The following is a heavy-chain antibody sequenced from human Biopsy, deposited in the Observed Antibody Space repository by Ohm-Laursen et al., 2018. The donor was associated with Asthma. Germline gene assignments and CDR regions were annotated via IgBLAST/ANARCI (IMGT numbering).Heavy chain of an antibody. V-gene: IGHV3-7*01. Sequence: LSLSCAASGFTFGDYWMSWVRQVPGKGLEWVANIKHDGSEKNHVDSLKGRFTFSRDNAKNSLYLQMNSLRAEDMAVYYCARTFHFWSPYHAEHYQLWGQGTLVTVSS. D-gene: IGHD3-3*02. J-gene: IGHJ1*01. CDR3: ARTFHFWSPYHAEHYQL. CDR2: IKHDGSEK. CDR1: GFTFGDYW.